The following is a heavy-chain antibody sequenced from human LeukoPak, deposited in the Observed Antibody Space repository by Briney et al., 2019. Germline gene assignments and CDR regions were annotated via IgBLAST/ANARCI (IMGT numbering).Heavy chain of an antibody. CDR2: IYHSGST. J-gene: IGHJ3*02. Sequence: PSETLSLTCTVSGGSITSGDFYWSWVRQPPRKGLEYIGYIYHSGSTYYNPSLKSRVTISVDRSKNQFSLKLSSVTAADTAVYYCARGPYYYDSFDIWGQGTMVTVSS. D-gene: IGHD3-22*01. CDR1: GGSITSGDFY. CDR3: ARGPYYYDSFDI. V-gene: IGHV4-30-2*01.